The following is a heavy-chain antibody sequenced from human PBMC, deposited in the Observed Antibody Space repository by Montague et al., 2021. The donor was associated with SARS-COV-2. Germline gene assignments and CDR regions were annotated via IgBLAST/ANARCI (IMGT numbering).Heavy chain of an antibody. J-gene: IGHJ6*03. V-gene: IGHV3-7*01. CDR1: RFIFGDYW. CDR3: ARATLYMDV. CDR2: IKLDGSEE. Sequence: SLRLSCAASRFIFGDYWMSWVRQAPGKGLEWVANIKLDGSEEYSVDSVKGRFTVSRDNAKNSLYLQMNSLRAEDTAVYYCARATLYMDVWGKGTTVTVSS.